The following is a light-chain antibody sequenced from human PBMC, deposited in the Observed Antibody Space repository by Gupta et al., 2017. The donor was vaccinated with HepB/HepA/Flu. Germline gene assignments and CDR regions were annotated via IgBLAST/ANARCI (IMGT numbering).Light chain of an antibody. Sequence: SSALTQPLSLSVALGPPARITCGGKNLRSKSVHWYQQKPGQAPVLVIYRDDNRPAGIPERFSGSNSGNTATLTISSAKDGEEADYYGQVWDSSTDVLFGGGTKLTVL. CDR1: NLRSKS. CDR3: QVWDSSTDVL. V-gene: IGLV3-9*02. J-gene: IGLJ2*01. CDR2: RDD.